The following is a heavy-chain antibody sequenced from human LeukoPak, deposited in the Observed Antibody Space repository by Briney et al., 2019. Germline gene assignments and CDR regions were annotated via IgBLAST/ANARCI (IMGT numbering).Heavy chain of an antibody. Sequence: PSETLSLTCTVSGGSMSSGSYYWGWLRQPPGKGLEWIGSIYHSGSTYYNPSLKSRVTISVDTSKNQFSLKLSSVTAADTAVYYCARRGLGTTPYFDYWGQGTLVTVSS. CDR3: ARRGLGTTPYFDY. D-gene: IGHD4-17*01. J-gene: IGHJ4*02. V-gene: IGHV4-39*01. CDR1: GGSMSSGSYY. CDR2: IYHSGST.